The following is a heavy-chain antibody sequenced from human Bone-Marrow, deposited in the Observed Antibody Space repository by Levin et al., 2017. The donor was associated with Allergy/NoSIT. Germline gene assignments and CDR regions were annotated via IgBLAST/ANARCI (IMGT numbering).Heavy chain of an antibody. D-gene: IGHD4/OR15-4a*01. J-gene: IGHJ4*02. CDR1: GFTFGDYS. CDR2: IRGSGRII. V-gene: IGHV3-11*01. Sequence: PGGSLRLSCAASGFTFGDYSMSWVRQAPGKGLEWVSSIRGSGRIIWYADSVKGRFTVSRDNAKNSLSLEMSTLKVEDTAVYYCARNDDFDAFRDWGQGTLVTVSS. CDR3: ARNDDFDAFRD.